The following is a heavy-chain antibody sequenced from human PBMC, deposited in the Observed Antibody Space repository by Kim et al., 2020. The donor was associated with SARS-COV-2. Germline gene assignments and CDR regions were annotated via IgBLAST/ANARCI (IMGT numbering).Heavy chain of an antibody. V-gene: IGHV3-11*01. J-gene: IGHJ5*02. CDR2: ISSSGSTI. CDR1: GFTFSDYY. CDR3: AVISSGGVAGWFDP. Sequence: GGSLRLSCAASGFTFSDYYMSWIRQAPGKGLEWVSYISSSGSTIYYADSVKGRFTISRDNAKNSLYLQMNSLRAEDTAVYYCAVISSGGVAGWFDPWGQGTLVTVSS. D-gene: IGHD3-22*01.